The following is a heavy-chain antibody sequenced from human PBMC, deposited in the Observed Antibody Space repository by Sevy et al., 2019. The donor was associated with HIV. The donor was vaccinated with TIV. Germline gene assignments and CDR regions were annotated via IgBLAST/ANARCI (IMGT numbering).Heavy chain of an antibody. CDR2: FDPEDGET. V-gene: IGHV1-24*01. CDR1: GYTLTELS. CDR3: AIRNTLMVRGLITSYNWFDP. J-gene: IGHJ5*02. D-gene: IGHD3-10*01. Sequence: ATVKVSCKVSGYTLTELSMHWVRQAPGKGLERMGGFDPEDGETIYAQKFQGRVTMTEDTSTDSAYMVLSSLRSEDTAVSYSAIRNTLMVRGLITSYNWFDPWGQGTLVRVSS.